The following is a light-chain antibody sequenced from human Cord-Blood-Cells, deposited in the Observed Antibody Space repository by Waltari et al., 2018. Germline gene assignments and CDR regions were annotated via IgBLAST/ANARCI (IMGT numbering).Light chain of an antibody. CDR1: SSHSGSNY. V-gene: IGLV1-47*01. CDR2: RNN. Sequence: QSVLTQPPSASGTPGQRVTTTCSGSSSHSGSNYLAWYQQLPGTAPKLLIYRNNQRPSGVPDRFSGSKSGTSASLAISGLRSEDEADYYCAAWDDSLSGWVFGGGTKLTVL. J-gene: IGLJ3*02. CDR3: AAWDDSLSGWV.